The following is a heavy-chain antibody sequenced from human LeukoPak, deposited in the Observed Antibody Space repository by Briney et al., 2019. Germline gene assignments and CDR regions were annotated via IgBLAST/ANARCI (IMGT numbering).Heavy chain of an antibody. J-gene: IGHJ4*02. D-gene: IGHD5-18*01. V-gene: IGHV3-7*01. CDR3: ARHLSGITGYTYGRGIDY. CDR2: IKQDGSDK. Sequence: GGSLRLSCAASGFTFSSYWMSWVRQAPGKGLELVANIKQDGSDKYYVDSVKGRFTISRDNAKKSLYLQINSLRAEDTALYYCARHLSGITGYTYGRGIDYWGQGTLVTVSS. CDR1: GFTFSSYW.